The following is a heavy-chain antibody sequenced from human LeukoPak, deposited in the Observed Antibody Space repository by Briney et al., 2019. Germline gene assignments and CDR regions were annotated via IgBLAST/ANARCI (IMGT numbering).Heavy chain of an antibody. D-gene: IGHD2-15*01. CDR3: TRDHCSYINCYEDYYYGMDV. CDR1: GYTFTGYY. Sequence: ASVKVSCKASGYTFTGYYMHWVRQAPGQGLEWMGWINLDTGATDIAQKFQGRVAMTRDTSISAAYMELSRLRSDDTAVYFCTRDHCSYINCYEDYYYGMDVWGQGTTVTV. CDR2: INLDTGAT. V-gene: IGHV1-2*02. J-gene: IGHJ6*02.